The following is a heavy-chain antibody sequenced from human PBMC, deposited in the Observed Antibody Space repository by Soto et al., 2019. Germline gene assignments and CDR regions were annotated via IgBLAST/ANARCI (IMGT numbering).Heavy chain of an antibody. J-gene: IGHJ4*02. D-gene: IGHD3-22*01. CDR3: SSRSGYYYDCSGLSFYDY. Sequence: SETLSLTCTVSGGSISSSSYYWGWIRQPPGKGLEWIGSIYYSGSTYYNPYLKSRVNISVDTSKNQFSMKLSSVTAAETAVYYCSSRSGYYYDCSGLSFYDYWCQGTLVTVSS. CDR1: GGSISSSSYY. CDR2: IYYSGST. V-gene: IGHV4-39*01.